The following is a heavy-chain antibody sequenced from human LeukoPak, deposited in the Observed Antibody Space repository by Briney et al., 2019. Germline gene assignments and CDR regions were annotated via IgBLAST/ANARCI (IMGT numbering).Heavy chain of an antibody. D-gene: IGHD3-22*01. CDR1: GYTFTVYY. CDR2: INPNSGGT. CDR3: ARGSTLRYYDSSGYYPFDY. Sequence: ASVKVSFTAAGYTFTVYYMHWVRQAPGQGLEGVGWINPNSGGTNYAQKVQGRVTMTRDRAISTAYMELSRLRSDDTAVYYCARGSTLRYYDSSGYYPFDYWGQGTLVTVSS. J-gene: IGHJ4*02. V-gene: IGHV1-2*02.